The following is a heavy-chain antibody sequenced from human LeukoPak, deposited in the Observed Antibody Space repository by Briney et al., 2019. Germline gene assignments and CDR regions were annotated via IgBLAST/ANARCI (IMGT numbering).Heavy chain of an antibody. CDR3: ARGGDWFGP. CDR2: ITPLPTIT. D-gene: IGHD3-10*01. J-gene: IGHJ5*02. Sequence: ASVKVSCKASGGTLSAYTISWLRQAPGQGLEWMGRITPLPTITKYAQKFQGRVTITADRSTSTVHMELNSLTSEDTAVYYCARGGDWFGPWGQGSLVTVSS. CDR1: GGTLSAYT. V-gene: IGHV1-69*02.